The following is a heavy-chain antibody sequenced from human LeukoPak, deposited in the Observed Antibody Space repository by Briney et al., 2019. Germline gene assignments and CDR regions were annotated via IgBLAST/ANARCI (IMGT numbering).Heavy chain of an antibody. CDR1: GFTFSSYS. CDR2: ISSSSSYI. J-gene: IGHJ4*02. CDR3: LSSDTFDN. D-gene: IGHD3-9*01. Sequence: GGSPRLSCAASGFTFSSYSMNWVRQAPGEGLEWVSSISSSSSYIYYADSVKGRFTISRDNAKNSLYLQMNSLRAEDTAVYYCLSSDTFDNWGQGPLVPVSS. V-gene: IGHV3-21*01.